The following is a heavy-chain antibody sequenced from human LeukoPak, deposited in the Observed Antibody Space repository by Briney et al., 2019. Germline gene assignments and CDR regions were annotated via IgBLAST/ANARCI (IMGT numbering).Heavy chain of an antibody. CDR3: ARGGITMVRGVIITPAFDY. Sequence: PSETLSLTCTVPGGSISSYYWSWIRQPPGKGLEWIGYIYYSGSTNYNPSLKSRVTISVDTSKNQFSLKLSSVTAADTAVYYCARGGITMVRGVIITPAFDYWGQGTLVTVSS. J-gene: IGHJ4*02. V-gene: IGHV4-59*01. D-gene: IGHD3-10*01. CDR2: IYYSGST. CDR1: GGSISSYY.